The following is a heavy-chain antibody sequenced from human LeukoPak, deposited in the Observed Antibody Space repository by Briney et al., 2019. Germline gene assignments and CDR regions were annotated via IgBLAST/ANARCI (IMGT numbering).Heavy chain of an antibody. Sequence: PGGSLRLSCAASGFTFSSYGMHWVRQAPGKGLEWVAFIRYEGSNKYYADSVKGRFTISRDNSKNTLYLQMNSLRAEDTAVYYCAKDPNYYAPVGAFDIWGQGTMVTVSS. CDR3: AKDPNYYAPVGAFDI. CDR1: GFTFSSYG. D-gene: IGHD3-10*01. CDR2: IRYEGSNK. J-gene: IGHJ3*02. V-gene: IGHV3-30*02.